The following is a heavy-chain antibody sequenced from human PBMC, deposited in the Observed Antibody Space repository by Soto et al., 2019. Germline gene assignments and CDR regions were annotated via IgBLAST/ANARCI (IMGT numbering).Heavy chain of an antibody. Sequence: SGPTAGDPTHTLTLTCPFSGFSLNTYQRRVNWVRQAPGKALDWLARVDWDDDKFYNTSLKTRLTINKDTSKNQVVVTVANMDTADTATYYCASMMTQLRVFDYWGPGTVVTFSS. CDR3: ASMMTQLRVFDY. J-gene: IGHJ4*02. V-gene: IGHV2-70*04. CDR2: VDWDDDK. CDR1: GFSLNTYQRR.